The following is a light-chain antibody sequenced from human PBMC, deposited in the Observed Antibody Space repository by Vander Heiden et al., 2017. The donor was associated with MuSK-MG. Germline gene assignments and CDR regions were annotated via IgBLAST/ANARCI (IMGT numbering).Light chain of an antibody. V-gene: IGKV1-39*01. CDR3: QQSYSTPRLT. Sequence: IQMTQSPSSLSASVGDRVTITCRASQSISSYLNWYQQKPGKAPKLLIYAASSLQSGVPSRFSGSGSGTDFTLTISSLQPEDFATYYCQQSYSTPRLTFGPGTRLEIK. J-gene: IGKJ5*01. CDR1: QSISSY. CDR2: AAS.